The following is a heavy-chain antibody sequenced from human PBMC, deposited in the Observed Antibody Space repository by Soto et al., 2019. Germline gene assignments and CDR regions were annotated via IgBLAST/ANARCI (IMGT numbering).Heavy chain of an antibody. CDR1: GFTFSSYW. CDR3: TRGGNYYFDY. V-gene: IGHV3-74*01. Sequence: GGSLRLSCAASGFTFSSYWIHWVRQAPGKGLVWVSRINGDGGTINYADSVKGRFTISRDNAKNTVYLQMNSLSADDTAVYYCTRGGNYYFDYWGQGTLVTVSS. CDR2: INGDGGTI. D-gene: IGHD1-7*01. J-gene: IGHJ4*02.